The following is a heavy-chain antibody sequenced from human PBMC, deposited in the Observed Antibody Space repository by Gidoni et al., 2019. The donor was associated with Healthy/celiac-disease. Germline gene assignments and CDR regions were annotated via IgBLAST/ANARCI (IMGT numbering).Heavy chain of an antibody. Sequence: QVQLVQSGAEVKKPGASVKVSCTASGYTFTSYAMHWVRQDPGQRLEWMGWINAGNGNTKYSQKFQGRVTITRDTSASTAYMELSSLRSEDTAVYYCARGGGSYYGYDYWGQGTLVTVSS. J-gene: IGHJ4*02. CDR1: GYTFTSYA. V-gene: IGHV1-3*01. CDR3: ARGGGSYYGYDY. CDR2: INAGNGNT. D-gene: IGHD1-26*01.